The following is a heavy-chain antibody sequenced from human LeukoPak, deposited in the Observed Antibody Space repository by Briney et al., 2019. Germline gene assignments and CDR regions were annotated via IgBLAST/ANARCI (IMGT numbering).Heavy chain of an antibody. D-gene: IGHD2-21*02. CDR1: GYTFTRDY. Sequence: ASVKVSCKASGYTFTRDYMHWVRQAPGQGLEWMGIINPSGGSTTYAQKFQGRVTITADESTSTAYMELSSLRSEDTAVYYCAFHCGGDCYSVGTDYWGQGTLVTVSS. J-gene: IGHJ4*02. CDR2: INPSGGST. V-gene: IGHV1-46*01. CDR3: AFHCGGDCYSVGTDY.